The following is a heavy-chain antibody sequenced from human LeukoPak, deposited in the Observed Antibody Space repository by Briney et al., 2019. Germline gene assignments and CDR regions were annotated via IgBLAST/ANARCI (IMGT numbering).Heavy chain of an antibody. Sequence: PGGSLRLSCAVSGFTFSDYWMTWVRHAPGKGLEWVSYIGHTGSITDYADSVKGRFTISRDNAKNSLYLQMNTLRAEDTAVYYCARGREDIVVIPAASLTLKEVQGPFDFWGQGTLVTVSS. CDR2: IGHTGSIT. J-gene: IGHJ4*02. CDR3: ARGREDIVVIPAASLTLKEVQGPFDF. CDR1: GFTFSDYW. D-gene: IGHD2-2*01. V-gene: IGHV3-48*04.